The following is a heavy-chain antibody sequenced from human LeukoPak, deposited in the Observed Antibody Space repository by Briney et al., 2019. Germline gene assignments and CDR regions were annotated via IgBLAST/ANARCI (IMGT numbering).Heavy chain of an antibody. CDR3: ARDRVGGYSYGYDY. J-gene: IGHJ4*02. CDR2: INHSGST. CDR1: GGSFSGYY. Sequence: SETLSLTCAVYGGSFSGYYWSWIRQPPGKGLEWIGEINHSGSTNYNPSLKSRVTISVDTSKNQFSLKLSSVTAADTAVYYCARDRVGGYSYGYDYWGQGTLVTVSS. V-gene: IGHV4-34*01. D-gene: IGHD5-18*01.